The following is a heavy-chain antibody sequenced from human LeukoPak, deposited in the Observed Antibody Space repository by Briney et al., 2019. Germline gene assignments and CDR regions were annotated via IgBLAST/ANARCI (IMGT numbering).Heavy chain of an antibody. Sequence: SETLSLTCAVSGYSISSGYYWGWIRQPPGKGLEWIGSIYHSGSTYYNPSLKSRVTISVDTSKNQFSLKLSSVTAADTAVYYCARNTYSSSWFYYYYYMDVWGKGTTVTVSS. CDR1: GYSISSGYY. D-gene: IGHD6-13*01. V-gene: IGHV4-38-2*01. J-gene: IGHJ6*03. CDR2: IYHSGST. CDR3: ARNTYSSSWFYYYYYMDV.